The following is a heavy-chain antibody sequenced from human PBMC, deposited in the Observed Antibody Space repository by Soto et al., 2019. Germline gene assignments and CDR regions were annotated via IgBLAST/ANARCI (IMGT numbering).Heavy chain of an antibody. Sequence: GGSLRLSCAASGFTFSSYAMSWVRQAPGKGLEWVSGISGSDDGTFYADSVKGRFTVSRDNSKNTLYLQMTSLRAEDTAVYYCAKGPYSGSSYNWFDPWGQGTLVTVSS. J-gene: IGHJ5*02. CDR1: GFTFSSYA. CDR2: ISGSDDGT. D-gene: IGHD6-13*01. V-gene: IGHV3-23*01. CDR3: AKGPYSGSSYNWFDP.